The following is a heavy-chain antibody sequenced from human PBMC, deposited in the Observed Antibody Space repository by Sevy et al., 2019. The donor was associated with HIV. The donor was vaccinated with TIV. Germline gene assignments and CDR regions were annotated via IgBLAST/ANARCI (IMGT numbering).Heavy chain of an antibody. D-gene: IGHD1-20*01. V-gene: IGHV1-69*13. CDR1: GGTFSSYA. Sequence: ASVKVSCKASGGTFSSYAISWVRQAPGQGLEWMGGIIPIFGTANYAQKFQGRVTITADESTSTAYMELSSLRSEDTAVYYCARAYSWNAIRYYYYMDVWGKGTTVTVSS. CDR3: ARAYSWNAIRYYYYMDV. CDR2: IIPIFGTA. J-gene: IGHJ6*03.